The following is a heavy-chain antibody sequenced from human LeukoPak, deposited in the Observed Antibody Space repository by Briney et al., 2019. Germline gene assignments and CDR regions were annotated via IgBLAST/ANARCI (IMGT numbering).Heavy chain of an antibody. CDR2: IIPIFGTA. CDR3: ARALVYDSSGYQPFDY. D-gene: IGHD3-22*01. V-gene: IGHV1-69*05. Sequence: GASVKVSCKASGGTFSSYAISWVRQAPGQGLEWMGGIIPIFGTANYAQKFQGRVTINTDESTSTAYMELSSLRSEDTAVYYCARALVYDSSGYQPFDYWGQGTLVTVSS. J-gene: IGHJ4*02. CDR1: GGTFSSYA.